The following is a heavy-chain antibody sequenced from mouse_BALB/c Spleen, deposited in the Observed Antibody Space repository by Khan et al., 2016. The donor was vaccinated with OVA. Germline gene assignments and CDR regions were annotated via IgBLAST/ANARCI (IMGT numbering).Heavy chain of an antibody. D-gene: IGHD1-3*01. CDR1: GYSFITYW. CDR2: IDPSTGYT. CDR3: ARRGLNGIFVN. Sequence: QVQLKQSGAELAKPGASLKMSCTASGYSFITYWIHWVKQRPGQGLEWIGYIDPSTGYTEYNQKFKDKATLTADKSSSTAYMQLTSLTSKDSAVDYCARRGLNGIFVNWGQGTLVTVSA. J-gene: IGHJ3*01. V-gene: IGHV1-7*01.